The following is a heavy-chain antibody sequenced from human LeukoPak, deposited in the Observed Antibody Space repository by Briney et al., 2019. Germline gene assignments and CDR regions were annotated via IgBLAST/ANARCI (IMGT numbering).Heavy chain of an antibody. D-gene: IGHD2-15*01. CDR3: ARGVYCSGGSCYPIDY. V-gene: IGHV1-2*06. CDR2: INPNSGGT. J-gene: IGHJ4*02. CDR1: GYTFTGYY. Sequence: ASVKVSCKASGYTFTGYYMHWVRQAPGQGLEWMGRINPNSGGTNYAQKFQGRVTITRDTSASTAYMELSSLRSEDTAVYYCARGVYCSGGSCYPIDYWGQGTLVTVSS.